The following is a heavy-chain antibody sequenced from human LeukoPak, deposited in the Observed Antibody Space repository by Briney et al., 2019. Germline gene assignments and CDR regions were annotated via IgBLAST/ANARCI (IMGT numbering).Heavy chain of an antibody. CDR3: ARMYSGSYYYYYGMDA. V-gene: IGHV4-59*01. J-gene: IGHJ6*02. D-gene: IGHD1-26*01. Sequence: PSETLSLTCTVSGGSISDYYWSWIRQPPGKGLEWIGYIYYSGSTNYNPSLKSRVTISVDTSKNQFSLKLSSVTAADTAVYYCARMYSGSYYYYYGMDAWGQGTTVTVSS. CDR2: IYYSGST. CDR1: GGSISDYY.